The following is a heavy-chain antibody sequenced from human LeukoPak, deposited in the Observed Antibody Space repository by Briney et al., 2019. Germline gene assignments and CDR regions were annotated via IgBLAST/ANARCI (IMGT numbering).Heavy chain of an antibody. Sequence: ASVKVSCKASGYRYTVYKIRCGRQAPGQGLEWMGWISAHDGGTNYARKFQGRITMARDTSISTAYIEVSRLRSDDTAEYYCAIVLSGDGNFDYWRRGTLVTVSS. J-gene: IGHJ4*02. V-gene: IGHV1-2*02. CDR3: AIVLSGDGNFDY. CDR2: ISAHDGGT. D-gene: IGHD1-26*01. CDR1: GYRYTVYK.